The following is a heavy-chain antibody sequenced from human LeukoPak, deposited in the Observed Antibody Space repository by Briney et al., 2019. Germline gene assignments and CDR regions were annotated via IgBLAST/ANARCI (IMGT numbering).Heavy chain of an antibody. J-gene: IGHJ6*03. CDR2: IYYSGST. V-gene: IGHV4-39*07. CDR1: GGSISSSSYY. D-gene: IGHD4-11*01. CDR3: ARETSLTTVTTQKDYYYYYMDV. Sequence: PSETLSLTCTVSGGSISSSSYYWGWIRQPPGKGLEWIGSIYYSGSTYYNPSLKSRVTISVDTSKNQFSLKLSSVTAADTAVYYCARETSLTTVTTQKDYYYYYMDVWGKGTTVTVSS.